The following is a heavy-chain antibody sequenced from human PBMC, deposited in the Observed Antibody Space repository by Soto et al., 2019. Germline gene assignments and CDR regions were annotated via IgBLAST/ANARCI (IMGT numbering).Heavy chain of an antibody. Sequence: PGESLKISCKGSGYSFTSYWIGWVRQMPGKGLEWMGIIYPGDSDTRYSPSFQGQVTISADKSISTAYLQWSSLKASDTAMYYCARLGYFSGGSFYVGYSYYYMDVWGKGTPVPVPS. CDR1: GYSFTSYW. V-gene: IGHV5-51*01. J-gene: IGHJ6*03. CDR2: IYPGDSDT. D-gene: IGHD2-15*01. CDR3: ARLGYFSGGSFYVGYSYYYMDV.